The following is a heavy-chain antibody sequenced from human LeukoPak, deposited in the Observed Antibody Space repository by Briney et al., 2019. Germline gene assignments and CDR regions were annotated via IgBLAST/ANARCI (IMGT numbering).Heavy chain of an antibody. CDR3: ARHGAGDTYYYDSSSLIDY. Sequence: GESLKIYCKGSGYSFTSYWIGWVRQLPGKGLEWMGIIYPGDSDTRYSPSFQGHVTISADKSISTAYLQWSSLKASDTAMYYCARHGAGDTYYYDSSSLIDYWGQGTLVTVSS. J-gene: IGHJ4*02. V-gene: IGHV5-51*01. CDR2: IYPGDSDT. D-gene: IGHD3-22*01. CDR1: GYSFTSYW.